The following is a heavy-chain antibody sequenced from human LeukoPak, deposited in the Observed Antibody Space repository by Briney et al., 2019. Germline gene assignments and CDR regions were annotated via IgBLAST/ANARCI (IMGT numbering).Heavy chain of an antibody. J-gene: IGHJ3*02. Sequence: SETLSLTCAVSGGSISSTNYYWGWIRQPPGKGLEWIGSIYYRGTTYYTPSLKSRVTISVDKSKNQFSLKLSSVTAADTAMYYCARYTGYGAFDIWGQGTMVTVSS. V-gene: IGHV4-39*07. CDR1: GGSISSTNYY. CDR3: ARYTGYGAFDI. D-gene: IGHD3-9*01. CDR2: IYYRGTT.